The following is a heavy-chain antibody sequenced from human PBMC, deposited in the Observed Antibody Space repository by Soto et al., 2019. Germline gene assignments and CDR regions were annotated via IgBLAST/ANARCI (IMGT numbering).Heavy chain of an antibody. D-gene: IGHD3-22*01. J-gene: IGHJ4*02. CDR2: INPRNGAT. CDR1: GYTFTGNY. V-gene: IGHV1-2*02. CDR3: VPHHHDSSGYFDS. Sequence: GASVKVSCKASGYTFTGNYMHWVRQAPGQGLEWMGWINPRNGATKYAQNFQGRVTLTWDTSITTAYMDLSRLRSDDTAMFYCVPHHHDSSGYFDSWGQGTLVTVSS.